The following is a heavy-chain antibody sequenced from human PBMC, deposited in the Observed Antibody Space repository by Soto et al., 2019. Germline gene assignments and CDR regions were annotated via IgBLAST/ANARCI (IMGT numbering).Heavy chain of an antibody. CDR1: GFTFSDYY. Sequence: QVQLVESGGGLVRPGGSLRLSCAASGFTFSDYYMSWIRQVTGKGLEWVAYISGTSDSIPYADSVKGRFTISRDNAKNSLYRQMNRLRAEDTAEYYCARVGVVTAAVTSDYWGQGTLVTVSS. CDR3: ARVGVVTAAVTSDY. J-gene: IGHJ4*02. V-gene: IGHV3-11*06. D-gene: IGHD6-13*01. CDR2: ISGTSDSI.